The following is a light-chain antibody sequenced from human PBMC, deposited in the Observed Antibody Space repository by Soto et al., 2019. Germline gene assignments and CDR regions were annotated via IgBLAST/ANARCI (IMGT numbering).Light chain of an antibody. CDR3: QSYDSSLSGVV. Sequence: QSVLTQPPSVSGAPGQRVTISCTGSSSNIGAGYDVHWYQQLPGTAPKLLIYGNSNRPSGVPDRFSGSKSGTSASLAITGLQAEEDADYYCQSYDSSLSGVVCGGGTKLTVL. J-gene: IGLJ2*01. CDR2: GNS. V-gene: IGLV1-40*01. CDR1: SSNIGAGYD.